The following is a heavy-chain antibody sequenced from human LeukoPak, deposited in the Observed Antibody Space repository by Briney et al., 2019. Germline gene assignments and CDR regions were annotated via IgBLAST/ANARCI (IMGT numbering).Heavy chain of an antibody. Sequence: SETLSLTYAVYGGSFSGYYWSWIRQPPGKGLEWIGEINHSGSTNYNPSLKSRVTISVDTSKNQFSLKLSSVTAADTAVYYCASDSYCSSTSCYPYWGQGTLVTVSS. J-gene: IGHJ1*01. CDR2: INHSGST. CDR1: GGSFSGYY. V-gene: IGHV4-34*01. CDR3: ASDSYCSSTSCYPY. D-gene: IGHD2-2*01.